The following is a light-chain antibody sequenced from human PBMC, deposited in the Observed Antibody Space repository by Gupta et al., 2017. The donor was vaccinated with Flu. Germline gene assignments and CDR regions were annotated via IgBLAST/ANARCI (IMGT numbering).Light chain of an antibody. Sequence: KVTISCSGRTTNIGNNYVSWYQQLPGTAPTLLIYEIDKRPSGIPDRFSGSKYGTSATLGITGRQTAEDADYYYEAWYKDRKNVLFGGGTKLTVL. J-gene: IGLJ2*01. V-gene: IGLV1-51*02. CDR2: EID. CDR3: EAWYKDRKNVL. CDR1: TTNIGNNY.